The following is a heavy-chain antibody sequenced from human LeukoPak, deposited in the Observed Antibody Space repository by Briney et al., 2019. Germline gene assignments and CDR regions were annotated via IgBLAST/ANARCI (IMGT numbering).Heavy chain of an antibody. Sequence: SETLPLTCAVYGGSFSGYYWSWIRQPPGKGLEWIGEINHSGSTNYNPSLKSRVTISVDTSKNQFSLKLSSVTAADTAVYYCAREPLLWFGELFSYFDYWGQGTLVTVSS. CDR2: INHSGST. CDR3: AREPLLWFGELFSYFDY. J-gene: IGHJ4*02. V-gene: IGHV4-34*01. D-gene: IGHD3-10*01. CDR1: GGSFSGYY.